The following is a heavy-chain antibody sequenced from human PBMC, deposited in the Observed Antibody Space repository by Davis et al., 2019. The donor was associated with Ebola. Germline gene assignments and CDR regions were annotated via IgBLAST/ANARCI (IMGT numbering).Heavy chain of an antibody. CDR2: TYYRSKWYN. CDR1: GDSVSSNSVA. J-gene: IGHJ3*02. CDR3: AREAANWNDPDLDI. V-gene: IGHV6-1*01. Sequence: HSQTLSLTCAISGDSVSSNSVAWHWIRQSPSRGLEWLGRTYYRSKWYNDFAESVQSRININPDTSKNQFSLHLNSVTPEDTAVYYCAREAANWNDPDLDIWGQGTKVTVSS. D-gene: IGHD1-20*01.